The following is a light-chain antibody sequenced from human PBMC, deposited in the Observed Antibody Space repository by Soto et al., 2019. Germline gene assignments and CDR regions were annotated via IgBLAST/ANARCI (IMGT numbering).Light chain of an antibody. CDR2: AAS. J-gene: IGKJ1*01. V-gene: IGKV3-20*01. CDR3: HQYGSSRWT. CDR1: QSVSSSY. Sequence: IVLTQSPGTLSLSPGERTTLSCRASQSVSSSYLAWYQQKPGQAPRLLIYAASSRATGIPDRFSGSGSGTDFTLTISRLEPEDFAVYYCHQYGSSRWTFGQGTKVDIK.